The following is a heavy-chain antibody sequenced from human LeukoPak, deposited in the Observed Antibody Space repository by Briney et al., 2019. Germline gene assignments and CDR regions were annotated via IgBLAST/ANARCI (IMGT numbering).Heavy chain of an antibody. J-gene: IGHJ4*02. CDR2: IFYSGST. D-gene: IGHD2-8*02. CDR3: ARAGGVWLEFDY. V-gene: IGHV4-31*03. CDR1: GVSISSGGYY. Sequence: SETLSLTCTVSGVSISSGGYYWSWIRQHPGKGLEWIGYIFYSGSTYYNPSLKSRVTISVDTSKNQFSLKLSSVTAEDTAVYYCARAGGVWLEFDYWSQGTLVTVSS.